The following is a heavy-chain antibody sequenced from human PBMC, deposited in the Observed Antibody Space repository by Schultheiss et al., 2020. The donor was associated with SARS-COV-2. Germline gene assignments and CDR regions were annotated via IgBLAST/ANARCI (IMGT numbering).Heavy chain of an antibody. CDR1: GYSFTSYW. CDR3: ARTYYDFWSGYYNPFYYYYYMDV. J-gene: IGHJ6*03. Sequence: GESLKISCKGSGYSFTSYWISWVRQMPGKGLEWMGRIDPSDSYTNYSPSFQGHVTISADKSISTAYLQWSSLKASDTAMYYCARTYYDFWSGYYNPFYYYYYMDVWGKGTTGTVSS. V-gene: IGHV5-10-1*01. CDR2: IDPSDSYT. D-gene: IGHD3-3*01.